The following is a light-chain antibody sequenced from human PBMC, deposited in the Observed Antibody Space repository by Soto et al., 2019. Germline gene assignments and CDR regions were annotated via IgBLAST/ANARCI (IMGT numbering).Light chain of an antibody. CDR2: DAS. CDR1: QNISKW. CDR3: QQYNHSSFT. Sequence: DVQMTQSPSTLSASVGDRVTITCRASQNISKWLAWYQQKPGRAPKHLIYDASSLQTGVPSRFSGSGSGTEFTLIINSLQTDDLPTYHCQQYNHSSFTFGPGTKADLK. J-gene: IGKJ3*01. V-gene: IGKV1-5*01.